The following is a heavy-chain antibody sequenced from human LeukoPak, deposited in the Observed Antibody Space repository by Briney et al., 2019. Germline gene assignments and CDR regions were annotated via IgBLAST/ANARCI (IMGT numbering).Heavy chain of an antibody. J-gene: IGHJ4*02. V-gene: IGHV3-30*02. CDR2: IQYDGSNE. Sequence: GGSLRLSCAASGFTFSSYDMHWVRQAPGKELEWVTFIQYDGSNEYQSDSVKGRFSISRDNSKNTVYLQMNSLRTEDTAVYYCARSLTKVRGYDYWGQGTLVTVSS. CDR3: ARSLTKVRGYDY. D-gene: IGHD3-10*01. CDR1: GFTFSSYD.